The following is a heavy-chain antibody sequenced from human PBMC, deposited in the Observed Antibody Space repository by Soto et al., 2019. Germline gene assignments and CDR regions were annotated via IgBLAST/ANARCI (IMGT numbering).Heavy chain of an antibody. Sequence: HPGGSLRLSCVASGFTFDTYGIHWVRQVPGKGLQWVALISYEGSNTYYADSVRGRFTISRDNSKNTLYLQMNTLRPEDTGVYYCARVTPGNNLYYFSGLDFWGQGTSVTVSS. CDR2: ISYEGSNT. V-gene: IGHV3-30-3*01. CDR1: GFTFDTYG. CDR3: ARVTPGNNLYYFSGLDF. D-gene: IGHD1-1*01. J-gene: IGHJ6*02.